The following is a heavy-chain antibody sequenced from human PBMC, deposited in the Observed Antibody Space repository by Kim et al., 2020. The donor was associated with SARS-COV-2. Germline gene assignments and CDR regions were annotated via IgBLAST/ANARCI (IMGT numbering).Heavy chain of an antibody. J-gene: IGHJ6*02. CDR1: GFTVSGNF. V-gene: IGHV3-53*01. CDR3: ARGGDYYGSGSKDYSGMDV. D-gene: IGHD3-10*01. CDR2: IYGGGTT. Sequence: GGSLRLSCAASGFTVSGNFMSWVRQAPGRGLEWVSIIYGGGTTYNADSVKGRFTISRDNSKNALYLQMKNLRAEDTAIYYCARGGDYYGSGSKDYSGMDVWGQGTTVTVSS.